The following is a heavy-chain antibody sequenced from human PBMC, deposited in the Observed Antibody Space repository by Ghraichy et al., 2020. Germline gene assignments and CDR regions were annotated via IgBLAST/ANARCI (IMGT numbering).Heavy chain of an antibody. J-gene: IGHJ4*02. CDR3: ARGLPTAYGSGTYYNPFDY. Sequence: SETLSLTCSVSGGSINNYYWNWIRQPPGEGLEWIGNIYYSGSTIYNPSLKSRVTISLDTSTNQFSLKLTSVTAADTAVYYCARGLPTAYGSGTYYNPFDYGGQGTLVTVSS. CDR1: GGSINNYY. V-gene: IGHV4-59*01. D-gene: IGHD3-10*01. CDR2: IYYSGST.